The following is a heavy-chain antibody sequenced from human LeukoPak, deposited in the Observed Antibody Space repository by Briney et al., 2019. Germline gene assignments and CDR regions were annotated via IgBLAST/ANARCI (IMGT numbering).Heavy chain of an antibody. Sequence: PSETLSLTCTVSGGSISSSSYYWGWIRQPPWKGLEWIGSIYYSGSTYYNPSLKSRVTISVDTSKNQFSLKLSSVTAADTAVYYCARGRGGYYYSWFDPWGQGTLVTVSS. CDR2: IYYSGST. J-gene: IGHJ5*02. CDR3: ARGRGGYYYSWFDP. D-gene: IGHD3-22*01. CDR1: GGSISSSSYY. V-gene: IGHV4-39*01.